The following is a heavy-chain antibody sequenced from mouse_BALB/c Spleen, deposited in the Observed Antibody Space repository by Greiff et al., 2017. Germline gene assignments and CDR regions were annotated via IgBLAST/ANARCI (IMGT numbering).Heavy chain of an antibody. J-gene: IGHJ4*01. CDR3: ATSYRYDVGAMDY. CDR2: ISTYYGDA. V-gene: IGHV1S137*01. Sequence: QVQLQQSGAELVRPGVSVKISCKGSGYTFTDYAMHWVKQSHAKSLEWIGVISTYYGDASYNQKFKGKATMTVDKSSSTAYMELARLTSEDSAIYYCATSYRYDVGAMDYWGQGTSVTVSS. CDR1: GYTFTDYA. D-gene: IGHD2-14*01.